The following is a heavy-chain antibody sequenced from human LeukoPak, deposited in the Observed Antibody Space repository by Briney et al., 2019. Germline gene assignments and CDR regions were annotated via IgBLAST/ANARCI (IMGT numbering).Heavy chain of an antibody. CDR3: SKWGDYDVLTGYYDSDF. V-gene: IGHV3-23*01. CDR2: IVGSGGST. CDR1: GFTFSNYA. J-gene: IGHJ6*02. D-gene: IGHD3-9*01. Sequence: PGGSLRLSCAASGFTFSNYAMSWVRQAPGKGLEWVSAIVGSGGSTYYADSVKGRFSISRDNSKNTLFLQMNSLRVEDTALYYCSKWGDYDVLTGYYDSDFWGQGTTVTVSS.